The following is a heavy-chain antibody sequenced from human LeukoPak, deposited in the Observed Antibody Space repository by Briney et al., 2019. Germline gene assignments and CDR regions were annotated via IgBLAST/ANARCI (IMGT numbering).Heavy chain of an antibody. J-gene: IGHJ4*02. Sequence: ASVKVSCKASGYTFTGYYMHWVRQAPGQGLEWMGWINPNSGGTNYAQKLQGRVTMTTDTSTSTAYMELRSLRSDDTAVYYCARRQDYYDSSGYYYFDYWGQGTLVTVSS. CDR3: ARRQDYYDSSGYYYFDY. D-gene: IGHD3-22*01. CDR1: GYTFTGYY. CDR2: INPNSGGT. V-gene: IGHV1-2*02.